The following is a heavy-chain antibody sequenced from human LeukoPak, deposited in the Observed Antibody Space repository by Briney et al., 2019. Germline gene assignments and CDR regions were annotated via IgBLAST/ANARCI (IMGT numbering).Heavy chain of an antibody. D-gene: IGHD3-10*01. CDR3: ARGLPLGFGELSWWFDP. CDR2: IYHSGST. J-gene: IGHJ5*02. Sequence: TTSEPLSLTCGVSGGSISSGGYSWRWIRQPPGRGLGWIGYIYHSGSTYYNPSLKSRLTISVDRSKNQFSLELSSVTAADTAVYYCARGLPLGFGELSWWFDPWGQGTLVTVSS. CDR1: GGSISSGGYS. V-gene: IGHV4-30-2*01.